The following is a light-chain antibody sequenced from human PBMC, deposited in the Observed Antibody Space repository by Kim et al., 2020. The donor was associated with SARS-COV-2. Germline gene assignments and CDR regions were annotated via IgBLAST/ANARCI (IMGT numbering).Light chain of an antibody. J-gene: IGLJ3*02. CDR2: LNSDGSH. Sequence: QPVLTQSPSASASLGASVKLTCTLSSGHSSYAIAWHQQQPEKGPRYLMKLNSDGSHSKGDGIPDRFSGSSSGAERYLTISSLQSEDEADYYCQTWGTGIGAFGGGTQLTVL. CDR3: QTWGTGIGA. CDR1: SGHSSYA. V-gene: IGLV4-69*01.